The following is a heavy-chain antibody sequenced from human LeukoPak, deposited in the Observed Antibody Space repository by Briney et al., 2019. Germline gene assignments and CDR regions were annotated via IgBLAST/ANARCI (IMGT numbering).Heavy chain of an antibody. V-gene: IGHV1-8*03. CDR1: GYTFTSYD. CDR2: MNPNSGNT. D-gene: IGHD3-3*01. J-gene: IGHJ4*02. CDR3: ARGLLPITIFGVPPLYFDY. Sequence: ASVKVSCKASGYTFTSYDINWVRQATGQGLEWMGWMNPNSGNTGYAQKFQGRVTITRNTCISTAYMELSSLRSEDTAVYYCARGLLPITIFGVPPLYFDYWGQGTLVTVSS.